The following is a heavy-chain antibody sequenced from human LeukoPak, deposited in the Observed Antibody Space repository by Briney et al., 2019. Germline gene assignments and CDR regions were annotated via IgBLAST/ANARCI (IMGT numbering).Heavy chain of an antibody. J-gene: IGHJ4*02. Sequence: QPGGSLRLSCEASGFTFGSYAMYWVRQAPGKGLEWVAGIFGSGGSAHYADSAKGRFTISRDNSKNTVYLQINSLRAEDMAVYYCGKTTTGYSSGQKPAWPVDYWGQGTLVTVSS. V-gene: IGHV3-23*01. D-gene: IGHD6-19*01. CDR2: IFGSGGSA. CDR1: GFTFGSYA. CDR3: GKTTTGYSSGQKPAWPVDY.